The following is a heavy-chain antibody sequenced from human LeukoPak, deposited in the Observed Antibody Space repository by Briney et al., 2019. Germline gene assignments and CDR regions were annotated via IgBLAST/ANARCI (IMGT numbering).Heavy chain of an antibody. Sequence: PGGSLRLSCAASGFTFSSYSMNWVRQAPGKGLEWVSSISSSSSYIYYTDSGKGRFTISRDNAKNSLYLQMNSLRAEDTAVYYCARDPPTTYYYDSSGYYYFSYWGQGTLVTVSS. D-gene: IGHD3-22*01. V-gene: IGHV3-21*01. J-gene: IGHJ4*02. CDR2: ISSSSSYI. CDR1: GFTFSSYS. CDR3: ARDPPTTYYYDSSGYYYFSY.